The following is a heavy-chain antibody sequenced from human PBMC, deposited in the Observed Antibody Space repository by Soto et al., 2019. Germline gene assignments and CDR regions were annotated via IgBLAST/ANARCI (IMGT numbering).Heavy chain of an antibody. D-gene: IGHD6-19*01. J-gene: IGHJ6*02. V-gene: IGHV1-69*12. Sequence: QVQLVQSGAEVKKPGSSVKVSCKVSGGTFSNYAIDWVRLAPGHGLEWMGGIVPIFGTTYYTQKFQGRATIIANDSTPTAYLEMSSLRSEDTAIYYCARVEAVAGLYNYHGLDVWGQGTAVTVYS. CDR1: GGTFSNYA. CDR3: ARVEAVAGLYNYHGLDV. CDR2: IVPIFGTT.